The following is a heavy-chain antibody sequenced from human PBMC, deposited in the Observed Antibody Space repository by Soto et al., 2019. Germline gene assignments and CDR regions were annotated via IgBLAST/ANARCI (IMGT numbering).Heavy chain of an antibody. CDR1: GFSLSTSGVG. D-gene: IGHD3-10*01. CDR3: AQRPPSMIRGIGLDY. V-gene: IGHV2-5*02. Sequence: QITLKESGPTLVKPTQTLTLTCTFSGFSLSTSGVGVGWIRQPPGKALEWLALIYWDDDKRYSPSLENRLTNTQDTSNNQVVLTMTNMDPVDTATYYCAQRPPSMIRGIGLDYRGQGTLVTVSS. J-gene: IGHJ4*02. CDR2: IYWDDDK.